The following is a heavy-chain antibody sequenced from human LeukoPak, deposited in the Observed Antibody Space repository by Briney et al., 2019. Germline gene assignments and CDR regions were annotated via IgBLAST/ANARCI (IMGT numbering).Heavy chain of an antibody. CDR1: GFTFSSYW. D-gene: IGHD6-13*01. Sequence: GGSLRLSCAASGFTFSSYWMSWVRQAPGKGLEWVANINKDGGEKYYVDSVKGRFTISRDDAKNSLYLQMNSLRAEDTAVYYCARARDSSWDYWGQGTLVTVSS. CDR2: INKDGGEK. V-gene: IGHV3-7*03. J-gene: IGHJ4*02. CDR3: ARARDSSWDY.